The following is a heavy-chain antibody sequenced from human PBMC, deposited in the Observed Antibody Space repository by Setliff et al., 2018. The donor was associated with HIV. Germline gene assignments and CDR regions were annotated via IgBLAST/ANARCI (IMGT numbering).Heavy chain of an antibody. CDR1: GFTLREVS. V-gene: IGHV1-24*01. CDR3: AIDMVGGWLRPMPDF. CDR2: FDPEDGET. Sequence: GASVKVSCKVSGFTLREVSTHWVRQAPAKGLEWMGYFDPEDGETVYALKFQGRVTMTEDTSTDTAYMELSGLRSEDTAVYYCAIDMVGGWLRPMPDFWGQGALVTVSS. J-gene: IGHJ4*02. D-gene: IGHD2-2*01.